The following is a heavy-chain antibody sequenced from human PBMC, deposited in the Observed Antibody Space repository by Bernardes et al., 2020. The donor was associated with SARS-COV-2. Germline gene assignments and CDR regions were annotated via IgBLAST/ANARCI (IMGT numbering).Heavy chain of an antibody. Sequence: SETLSLTCTVSGGSISSSNYYWGWIRQPPGKGLEWIGSIYSSGSSYYNPSLQSRVCESIDTSKNQFSLRLSFVTAADTAVYYCAGSSCGIDCYIGGLRSWDYGMDVWGQGTTVTVSS. V-gene: IGHV4-39*01. J-gene: IGHJ6*02. CDR1: GGSISSSNYY. D-gene: IGHD2-21*02. CDR2: IYSSGSS. CDR3: AGSSCGIDCYIGGLRSWDYGMDV.